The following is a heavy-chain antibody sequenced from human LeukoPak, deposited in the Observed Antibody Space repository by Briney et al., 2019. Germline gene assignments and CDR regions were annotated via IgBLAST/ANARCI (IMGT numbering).Heavy chain of an antibody. V-gene: IGHV4-30-4*08. Sequence: PSETLSLTCTVSGGSISSGGYYWSWIRQPPGKGLEWIGYIYYSGSTYYNPSLKSRVTISVDTSKNQFSLKLSSVTAADTAVYYCARDLPAYYFDYWGQGTLVTVSS. CDR2: IYYSGST. J-gene: IGHJ4*02. CDR3: ARDLPAYYFDY. CDR1: GGSISSGGYY.